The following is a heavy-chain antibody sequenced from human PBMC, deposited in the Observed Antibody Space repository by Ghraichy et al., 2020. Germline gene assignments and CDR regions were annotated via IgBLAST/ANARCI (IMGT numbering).Heavy chain of an antibody. CDR1: GFTFSGSA. D-gene: IGHD2-2*02. CDR2: IRSKANSYAT. J-gene: IGHJ4*02. Sequence: GGSLRLSCAASGFTFSGSAMHWVRQASGKGLEWVGRIRSKANSYATAYAASMKGRFTISRDDSKNTAYLQMNSLKTEDTAVYYCTRRSQNCSSTSCYTDYWGQGTLVTVSS. CDR3: TRRSQNCSSTSCYTDY. V-gene: IGHV3-73*01.